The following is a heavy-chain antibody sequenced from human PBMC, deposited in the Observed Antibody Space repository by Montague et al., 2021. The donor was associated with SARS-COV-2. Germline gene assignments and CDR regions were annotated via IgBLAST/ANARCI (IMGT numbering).Heavy chain of an antibody. J-gene: IGHJ5*02. CDR3: ARAVSVRRAVNWFDP. V-gene: IGHV4-59*11. CDR2: IYYSGGI. CDR1: GGSMSDHY. D-gene: IGHD3-10*01. Sequence: SETLSTXTVSGGSMSDHYWAWIRQPPGKGLEWLAYIYYSGGINSXVSLKSRVTMSVDTSKNQFSLKLTSVTAADTAVYYCARAVSVRRAVNWFDPWGQGTLVTVSS.